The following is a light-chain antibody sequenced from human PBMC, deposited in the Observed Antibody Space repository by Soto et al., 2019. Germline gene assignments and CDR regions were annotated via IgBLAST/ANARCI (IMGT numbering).Light chain of an antibody. Sequence: EIVLTQSPGTLSLSPGERATLSCRASQSVSSSYLAWYQQKPGQAPRLLIYGASSRATGIPDRFSGSGSGTDFTLTSSRLEPEDFAVYYCQQYGSSPTFGGGTKGEIK. J-gene: IGKJ4*01. CDR3: QQYGSSPT. CDR1: QSVSSSY. CDR2: GAS. V-gene: IGKV3-20*01.